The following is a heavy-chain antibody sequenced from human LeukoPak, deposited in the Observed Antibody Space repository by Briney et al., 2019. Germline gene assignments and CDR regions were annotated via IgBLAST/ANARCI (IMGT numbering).Heavy chain of an antibody. Sequence: XXXVXXGSXXSYYWSWIRQPPGKGXXWIGYIYYSGSTNYNPSLKSRVTISVEKSKNQFSLKLRSMTAADAAVFYCXXXXXXXXXXXXXXXPSRNWFDPWGQGTLVTVSS. CDR2: IYYSGST. CDR1: XGSXXSYY. CDR3: XXXXXXXXXXXXXXXPSRNWFDP. J-gene: IGHJ5*02. V-gene: IGHV4-59*01.